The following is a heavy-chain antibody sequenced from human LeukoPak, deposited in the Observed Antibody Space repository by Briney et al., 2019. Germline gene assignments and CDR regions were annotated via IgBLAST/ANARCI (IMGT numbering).Heavy chain of an antibody. CDR3: ATFSDRSSRYFDY. CDR1: GFTFSSYW. V-gene: IGHV3-23*01. D-gene: IGHD2-2*01. J-gene: IGHJ4*02. CDR2: ISGSGGST. Sequence: GGSLRLSCAASGFTFSSYWMSWVRQAPGKGLEWVSTISGSGGSTYYADSVKGRFTISRDNSKNTLYLQMNSLRAEDTAVYYCATFSDRSSRYFDYWGQGTLVTVSS.